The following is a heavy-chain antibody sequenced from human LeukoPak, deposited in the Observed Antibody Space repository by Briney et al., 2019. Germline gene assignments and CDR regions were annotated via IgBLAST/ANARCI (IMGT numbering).Heavy chain of an antibody. CDR2: ISGSGGST. CDR3: AKVPFSVYYDSSGYYYYFDY. Sequence: PGGSLRLSCAASGFTFSTYAMSWVRQAPGKGLDWISGISGSGGSTYYADSVKGRFTISRDNPKNTLYLQMDSLRAEDTAVYYCAKVPFSVYYDSSGYYYYFDYWGQGTLVTVSS. J-gene: IGHJ4*02. CDR1: GFTFSTYA. D-gene: IGHD3-22*01. V-gene: IGHV3-23*01.